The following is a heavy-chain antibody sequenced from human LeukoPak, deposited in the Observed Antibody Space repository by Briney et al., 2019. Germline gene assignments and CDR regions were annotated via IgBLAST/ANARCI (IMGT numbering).Heavy chain of an antibody. J-gene: IGHJ4*02. CDR1: GGTFSSYT. CDR2: IIPILGIA. V-gene: IGHV1-69*02. D-gene: IGHD1-26*01. Sequence: SVKVSCKASGGTFSSYTISWVPQAPGQGLEWMGRIIPILGIANYAQKFQGRVTITADKSTSTACMELSSLRSEDTAVYYCARSPSGSYYNFDYWGQGTLVTVSS. CDR3: ARSPSGSYYNFDY.